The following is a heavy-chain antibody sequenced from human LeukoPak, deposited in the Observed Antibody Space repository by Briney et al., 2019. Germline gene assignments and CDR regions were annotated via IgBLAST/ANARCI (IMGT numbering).Heavy chain of an antibody. CDR2: MNPNSGNT. J-gene: IGHJ6*03. D-gene: IGHD6-13*01. CDR1: GYTFTRYG. CDR3: ARGVSHRSWQLVHYYYYMDV. V-gene: IGHV1-8*03. Sequence: GASVKVSCKASGYTFTRYGISWVRQATGQGLEWMGWMNPNSGNTGYAQKFQGRVTITRNTSISTAYMELSSLRSEDTAVYYCARGVSHRSWQLVHYYYYMDVWGKGTTVTVSS.